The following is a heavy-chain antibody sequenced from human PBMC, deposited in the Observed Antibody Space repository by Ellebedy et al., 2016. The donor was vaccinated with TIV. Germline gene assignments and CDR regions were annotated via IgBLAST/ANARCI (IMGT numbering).Heavy chain of an antibody. D-gene: IGHD3-9*01. J-gene: IGHJ6*02. CDR1: GFTFSSYG. CDR3: AKEAYDILTGSQMYGMDV. V-gene: IGHV3-30*18. Sequence: GESLKISCAASGFTFSSYGMHWVRQAPGKGLEWVAFISYDGNDKYYADSVKGRFTISRDNSENTLYVQMNSLRPEDTAVYYCAKEAYDILTGSQMYGMDVWGQGTTVTVSS. CDR2: ISYDGNDK.